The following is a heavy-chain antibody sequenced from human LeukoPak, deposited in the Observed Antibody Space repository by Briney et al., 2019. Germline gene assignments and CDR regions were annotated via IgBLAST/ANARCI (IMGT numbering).Heavy chain of an antibody. V-gene: IGHV3-9*01. D-gene: IGHD1-26*01. J-gene: IGHJ4*02. CDR2: ISWNSGSI. CDR1: GFTFDDYA. CDR3: ATDISGSYCLDY. Sequence: PGGSLRLSCAASGFTFDDYAMHWVRQAPGKGLEWVSGISWNSGSIGYADSVKGRFTISRDNAKNSLYLQMNSLRAEDTALYYCATDISGSYCLDYWGQGTLVTVSS.